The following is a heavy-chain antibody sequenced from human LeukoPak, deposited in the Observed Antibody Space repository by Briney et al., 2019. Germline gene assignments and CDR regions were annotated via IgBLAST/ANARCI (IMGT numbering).Heavy chain of an antibody. CDR1: GFTFSNYG. CDR2: ISVSGGST. Sequence: GGSLRLSCTASGFTFSNYGMNWVRQAPGKGLEWVSAISVSGGSTYYADSVKGRFTISRDNSQNTLYLQMNNLRAEDTAVYYCAKSGGTYSGYYLDYWGRGTLVTVSS. CDR3: AKSGGTYSGYYLDY. J-gene: IGHJ4*02. D-gene: IGHD1-26*01. V-gene: IGHV3-23*01.